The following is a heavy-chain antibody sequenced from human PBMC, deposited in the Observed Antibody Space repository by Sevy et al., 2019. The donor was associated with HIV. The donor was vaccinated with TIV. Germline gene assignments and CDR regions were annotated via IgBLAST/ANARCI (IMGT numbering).Heavy chain of an antibody. V-gene: IGHV1-8*01. Sequence: ASVKVSCKASRSTFVSNDINWLRQAPGQGLEWVGWMRPNSGEVGYGQKFQGRVTMTRNISITTAYMELGRLRFDDTAVYYCAQGYYFTYWGQGTVVTVSS. CDR1: RSTFVSND. J-gene: IGHJ4*02. CDR2: MRPNSGEV. CDR3: AQGYYFTY. D-gene: IGHD3-22*01.